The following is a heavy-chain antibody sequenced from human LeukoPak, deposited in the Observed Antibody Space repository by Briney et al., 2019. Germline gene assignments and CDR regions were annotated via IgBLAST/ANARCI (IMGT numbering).Heavy chain of an antibody. CDR1: GFTFSSSW. Sequence: GGCLRLSCAASGFTFSSSWMTCSRQAPGRGREWGANIKQEGSKQYYVDSLTGRFTSSRDNAKNSLYLQANSPRAGDAAVYSCARGLREAPHALDIGGQATVVTVSS. CDR3: ARGLREAPHALDI. V-gene: IGHV3-7*04. J-gene: IGHJ3*02. CDR2: IKQEGSKQ. D-gene: IGHD4-17*01.